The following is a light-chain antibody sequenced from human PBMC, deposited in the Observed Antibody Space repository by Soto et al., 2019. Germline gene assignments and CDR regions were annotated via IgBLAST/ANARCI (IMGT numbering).Light chain of an antibody. CDR3: QQYNNWPIT. J-gene: IGKJ5*01. V-gene: IGKV3-15*01. Sequence: EVVMTQSPATLSVSPGERATLSCMASQSVYSNLAWYQEKPGQAPRLLIYGASTRATGIAARFSGSGSGTEFTLTISSLQSEDFAVYYCQQYNNWPITFGQGTRLEL. CDR1: QSVYSN. CDR2: GAS.